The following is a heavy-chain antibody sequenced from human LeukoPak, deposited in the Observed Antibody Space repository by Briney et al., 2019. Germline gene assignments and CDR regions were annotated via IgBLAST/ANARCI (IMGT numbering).Heavy chain of an antibody. J-gene: IGHJ4*02. CDR3: AREGPFGVVIFDY. V-gene: IGHV3-74*01. Sequence: GGSLRLSCAASGFTFSSYWMHWVRQAPGKGLVWVSRINSDGSSTSYADSVKGRFTISRDNAKNTLYLQMNSLRAEDTAVYCCAREGPFGVVIFDYWGQGTLVTVSS. CDR2: INSDGSST. CDR1: GFTFSSYW. D-gene: IGHD3-3*01.